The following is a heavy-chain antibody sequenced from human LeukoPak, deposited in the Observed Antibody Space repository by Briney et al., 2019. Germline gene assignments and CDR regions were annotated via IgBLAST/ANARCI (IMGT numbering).Heavy chain of an antibody. J-gene: IGHJ4*02. CDR1: GFTFRSHA. CDR2: IYENGGTT. V-gene: IGHV3-23*01. Sequence: GGSLRLSCVGSGFTFRSHAMSWVRQAPEKGLEFVSGIYENGGTTYYADSVKGRFSISRDNSKNTLYLQMDSLRAEDTAVYYCARDAGGGQRIGRQWLVTGYFDYWGQGTLVTVSS. D-gene: IGHD6-19*01. CDR3: ARDAGGGQRIGRQWLVTGYFDY.